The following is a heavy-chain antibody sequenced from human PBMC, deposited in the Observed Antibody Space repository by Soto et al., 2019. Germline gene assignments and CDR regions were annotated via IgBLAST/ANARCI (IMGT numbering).Heavy chain of an antibody. CDR1: GYTFTSYA. D-gene: IGHD3-10*01. CDR2: INADNGNT. CDR3: ASRAGH. J-gene: IGHJ4*02. Sequence: QVQLVQSGAEVQKPGASVKVSCKASGYTFTSYAMHWVRQAPGQRLEWMGWINADNGNTKYSQTFQGRVTITRETAASTAYMELRSLRSEDTAGYYCASRAGHWGQGTLVTVS. V-gene: IGHV1-3*01.